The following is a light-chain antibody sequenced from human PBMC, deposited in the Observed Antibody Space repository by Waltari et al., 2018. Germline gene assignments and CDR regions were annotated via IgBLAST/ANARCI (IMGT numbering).Light chain of an antibody. CDR3: QSTDSNGTYLYV. Sequence: SYELTQPPSVSVSPGQTARITCSGDALPKQYGYWYQKKAGQAPVLVIKKDSERTSGIPERFSGSSSGPPVTLTITGVQAEDEADYYCQSTDSNGTYLYVFGSGTKVTVL. J-gene: IGLJ1*01. CDR1: ALPKQY. CDR2: KDS. V-gene: IGLV3-25*03.